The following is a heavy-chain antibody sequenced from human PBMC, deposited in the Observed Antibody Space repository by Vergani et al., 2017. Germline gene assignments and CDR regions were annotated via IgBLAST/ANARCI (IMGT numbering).Heavy chain of an antibody. CDR1: GFTLSSYG. CDR3: ARDRSFGGVIVNH. Sequence: QVQLVESGGGVVQPGRSLRLSCAASGFTLSSYGMHWVRQAPGKGLEWVAVIWYDGSNKYYADSVKGRFTISRDNSKNTLYLRMNSLRAEDTAVYYCARDRSFGGVIVNHWGQGTLVTVSS. CDR2: IWYDGSNK. V-gene: IGHV3-33*01. J-gene: IGHJ5*02. D-gene: IGHD3-16*02.